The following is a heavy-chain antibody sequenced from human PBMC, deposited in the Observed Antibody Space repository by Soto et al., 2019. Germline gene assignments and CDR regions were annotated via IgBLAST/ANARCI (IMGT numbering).Heavy chain of an antibody. CDR1: GGSFSGYY. J-gene: IGHJ6*02. CDR3: ARGLNYYDSSGSRYYYYYYGMDV. CDR2: INHSGST. D-gene: IGHD3-22*01. V-gene: IGHV4-34*01. Sequence: SETLSLTCAVYGGSFSGYYWSWIRQPPGKGLEWIGEINHSGSTNYNPSLKSRVTISVDTSENQFSLKLSSVTAADTAVYYCARGLNYYDSSGSRYYYYYYGMDVWGQGTTVTVSS.